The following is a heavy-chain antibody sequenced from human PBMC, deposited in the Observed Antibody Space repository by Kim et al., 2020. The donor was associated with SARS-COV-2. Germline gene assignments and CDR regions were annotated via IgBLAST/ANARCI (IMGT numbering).Heavy chain of an antibody. J-gene: IGHJ4*02. CDR1: GGTFSSYA. V-gene: IGHV1-69*13. CDR3: ASGGAGPRARDYYFDY. CDR2: IIPIFGTA. D-gene: IGHD2-21*01. Sequence: SVKVSCKASGGTFSSYAISWVRQAPGQGLEWMGGIIPIFGTANYAQKFQGRVTITADESTSTAYMELSSLRSEDTAVYYCASGGAGPRARDYYFDYWGQGTLVTVSS.